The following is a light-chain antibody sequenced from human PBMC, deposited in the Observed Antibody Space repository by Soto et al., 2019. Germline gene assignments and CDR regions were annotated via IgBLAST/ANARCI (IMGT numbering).Light chain of an antibody. Sequence: VLTQSPATLSLSPGERATLSCRASQTVSGFLAWYQQKPGQAPRLLIHDSSDRATGIPVRFSGSGSGTDFTLTISSLEPEDVAVYYCQQRSNWPLTFGGGTRVEI. CDR3: QQRSNWPLT. CDR1: QTVSGF. CDR2: DSS. J-gene: IGKJ4*01. V-gene: IGKV3-11*01.